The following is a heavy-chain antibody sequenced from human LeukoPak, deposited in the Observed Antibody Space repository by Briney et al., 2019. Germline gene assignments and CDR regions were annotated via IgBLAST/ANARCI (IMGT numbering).Heavy chain of an antibody. D-gene: IGHD5/OR15-5a*01. V-gene: IGHV3-23*01. CDR1: GFTFNNYA. CDR2: ISGSGDST. J-gene: IGHJ4*02. Sequence: GGSLRLSCAASGFTFNNYAMNWVRQAPGKGLEWVSIISGSGDSTYYANSVKGRFTISRDNSKNTLYLQMSSLSAEDTAVYYCAKGVYSVFPDSRVLDYWGQGTLVTVSS. CDR3: AKGVYSVFPDSRVLDY.